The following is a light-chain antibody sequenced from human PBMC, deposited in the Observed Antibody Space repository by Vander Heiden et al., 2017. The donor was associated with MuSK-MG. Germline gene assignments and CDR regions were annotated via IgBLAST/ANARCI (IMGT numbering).Light chain of an antibody. J-gene: IGKJ2*01. V-gene: IGKV1-39*01. Sequence: DIQMTQSPSSLSASVGDRVTITCRASQSISSYLNWYQQKPGKAPKLLIYAASSLQSGVPSRFGGSGSGTDFTLTISRLQPEDFATYYCQQSYSTHTFGQGTKLEIK. CDR3: QQSYSTHT. CDR1: QSISSY. CDR2: AAS.